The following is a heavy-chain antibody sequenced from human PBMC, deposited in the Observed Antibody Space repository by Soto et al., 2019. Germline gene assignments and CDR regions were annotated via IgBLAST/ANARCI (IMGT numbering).Heavy chain of an antibody. CDR2: INAGNGNT. J-gene: IGHJ5*02. Sequence: QVQLVQSGAEVKKPGASVKVSCKASGYTFTSYAMHWVRQAPGQRLEWMGWINAGNGNTKYSQKFQGRVTITRDTSASTAYMELSRLRSEDTAVYYCARGLTTGTTKMLWFDPWGQGTLVTVSS. CDR1: GYTFTSYA. D-gene: IGHD1-1*01. V-gene: IGHV1-3*01. CDR3: ARGLTTGTTKMLWFDP.